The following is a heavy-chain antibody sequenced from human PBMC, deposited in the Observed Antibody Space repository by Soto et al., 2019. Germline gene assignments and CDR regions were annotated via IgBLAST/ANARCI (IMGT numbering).Heavy chain of an antibody. CDR1: GGSISSGGYY. Sequence: SETLSLTCTVSGGSISSGGYYWSWIRQHPGKGLEWIGYIYYSGSTYYNPSLKSRVTISVDTSKNQFSLKLSSVTAADTAVYYCARTVVANDNWFDPWGQGTLVTV. D-gene: IGHD2-15*01. CDR3: ARTVVANDNWFDP. CDR2: IYYSGST. J-gene: IGHJ5*02. V-gene: IGHV4-31*03.